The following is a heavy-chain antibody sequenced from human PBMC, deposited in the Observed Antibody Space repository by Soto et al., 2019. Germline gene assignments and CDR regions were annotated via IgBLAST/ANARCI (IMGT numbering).Heavy chain of an antibody. D-gene: IGHD2-15*01. J-gene: IGHJ4*02. Sequence: GGSLRLSCEASGLTFSGFDMHWVRQPTGKGLEWVSTIGTAGDTYYAVSVKGLFTISRDNAKNSLSLQMNSLRAGDTAVYFCARGQEVGAHFFDSWGQGTQVTVSS. CDR3: ARGQEVGAHFFDS. CDR2: IGTAGDT. CDR1: GLTFSGFD. V-gene: IGHV3-13*01.